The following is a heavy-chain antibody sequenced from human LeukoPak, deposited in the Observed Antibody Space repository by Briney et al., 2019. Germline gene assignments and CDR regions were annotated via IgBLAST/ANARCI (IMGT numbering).Heavy chain of an antibody. D-gene: IGHD2-8*01. J-gene: IGHJ6*03. CDR2: IYYSGST. Sequence: SETLSLTCTVSGGSISSSSYYWGWIRQPPGKGLEWIGSIYYSGSTYYNPSLKSRVTMPVDTSKNQFSLKLSSVTAADTAVYYWTRHPTEGELRMVFYNYMDVWGKGSTVTVSS. CDR1: GGSISSSSYY. CDR3: TRHPTEGELRMVFYNYMDV. V-gene: IGHV4-39*01.